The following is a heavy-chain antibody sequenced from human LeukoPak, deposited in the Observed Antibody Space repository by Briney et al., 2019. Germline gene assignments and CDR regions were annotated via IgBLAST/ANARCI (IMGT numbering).Heavy chain of an antibody. CDR2: IYYSGST. CDR3: ARRGSSDWNWFDP. Sequence: SETLSLTCTVSGGSVSSGSYYWSWIRQPPGKGLEWIGYIYYSGSTNYNPSLKSRVTISVDTSKNQFSLKLSSVTAADTAVYYCARRGSSDWNWFDPWGQGALVTVSS. V-gene: IGHV4-61*01. CDR1: GGSVSSGSYY. D-gene: IGHD6-19*01. J-gene: IGHJ5*02.